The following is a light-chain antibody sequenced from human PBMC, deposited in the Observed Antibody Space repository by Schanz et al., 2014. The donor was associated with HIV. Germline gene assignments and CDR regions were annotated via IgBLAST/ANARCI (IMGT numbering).Light chain of an antibody. CDR3: QQYGSSPWT. CDR1: QTVSNN. Sequence: EIVLTQSPGTLSLSPGERATLSCRASQTVSNNLAWYQQKPGQAPRLLIYGASSRATGIPDRFSGSGSGTDFTLTISRVEPEDYAVYYCQQYGSSPWTFGQGTRVDVK. CDR2: GAS. V-gene: IGKV3-20*01. J-gene: IGKJ1*01.